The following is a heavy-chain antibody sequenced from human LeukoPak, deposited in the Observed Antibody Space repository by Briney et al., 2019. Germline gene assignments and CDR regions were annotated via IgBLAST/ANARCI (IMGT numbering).Heavy chain of an antibody. CDR2: IYTSGST. J-gene: IGHJ2*01. Sequence: SETLSLTCTVSGGSISSYYWSWIRQPAGKGLEWIGRIYTSGSTNYNPSLKSRVTMSVDTSKNQFSLKLSSVTAADTAVYYCARHENLVFWSPRVQHPNPNWYFDLWGRGTLVTVSS. D-gene: IGHD3-3*01. CDR3: ARHENLVFWSPRVQHPNPNWYFDL. V-gene: IGHV4-4*07. CDR1: GGSISSYY.